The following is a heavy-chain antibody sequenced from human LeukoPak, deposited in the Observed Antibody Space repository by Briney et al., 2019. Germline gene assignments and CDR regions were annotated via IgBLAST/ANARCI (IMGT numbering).Heavy chain of an antibody. CDR3: AKSRPRYYYYYMDV. V-gene: IGHV3-30*02. CDR1: GFTFSSYG. J-gene: IGHJ6*03. Sequence: GGSLRLSCAASGFTFSSYGMHWVRQAPGKGLEWVAFIRYDGSNKYYADSVKGRFTISRDNSKNTLYLQMNSLRAEDTAVYYCAKSRPRYYYYYMDVWGKGTTVTVSS. CDR2: IRYDGSNK.